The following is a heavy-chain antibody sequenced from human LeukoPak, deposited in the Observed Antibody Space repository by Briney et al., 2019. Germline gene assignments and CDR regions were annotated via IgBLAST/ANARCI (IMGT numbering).Heavy chain of an antibody. D-gene: IGHD3-16*01. Sequence: GGSLRLSCAASGFSISGYWMAWVRQAPGKGLEWVAHINEDGSEKNYVYPVKGRFTISRDNAKNSVYLQMNSLRAEDTAIYYCVRDDYLGYWGQGTLVTVSS. CDR1: GFSISGYW. J-gene: IGHJ4*02. CDR2: INEDGSEK. CDR3: VRDDYLGY. V-gene: IGHV3-7*05.